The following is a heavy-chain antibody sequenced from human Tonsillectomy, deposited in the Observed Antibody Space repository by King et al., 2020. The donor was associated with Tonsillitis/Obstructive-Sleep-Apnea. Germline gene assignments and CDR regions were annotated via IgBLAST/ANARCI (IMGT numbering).Heavy chain of an antibody. V-gene: IGHV1-46*01. J-gene: IGHJ3*02. Sequence: VQLVESGAEVKKPGASVKVSCKASGYSFTSYYMHWVRQAPGQGLEWMGIINPSGDSTNYAQTFQGRVTMTRDTSTSTVYMGLSSLRSEDTALYYCAREATDDAFDIWGQGTMVTVS. CDR1: GYSFTSYY. D-gene: IGHD5-12*01. CDR3: AREATDDAFDI. CDR2: INPSGDST.